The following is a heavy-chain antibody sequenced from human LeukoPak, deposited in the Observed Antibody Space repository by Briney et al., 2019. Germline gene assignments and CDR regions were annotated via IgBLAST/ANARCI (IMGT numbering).Heavy chain of an antibody. V-gene: IGHV3-23*01. CDR2: ISGSGGST. CDR3: ARRRDYFDY. CDR1: GFTFSSYS. J-gene: IGHJ4*02. Sequence: PGGSLRLSCAASGFTFSSYSMNWVRQAPGKGLEWVSAISGSGGSTYYADSVKGRFTISRDNSKNTLYLQMNSLRAEDTAVYYCARRRDYFDYWGQGTLVTVSS.